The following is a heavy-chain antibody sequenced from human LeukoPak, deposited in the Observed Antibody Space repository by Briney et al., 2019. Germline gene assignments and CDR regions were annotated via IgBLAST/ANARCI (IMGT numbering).Heavy chain of an antibody. CDR2: IYHSGST. J-gene: IGHJ3*02. D-gene: IGHD3-10*01. CDR1: GYSISSGYY. V-gene: IGHV4-38-2*02. CDR3: ASIVMVRGVELGDDAFDI. Sequence: SETLSLTCTVSGYSISSGYYWGWIRQPPGKGLEWIGSIYHSGSTYYNPSLKSRVTISVDTSKNQFSLKLSSVTAADTAVYYCASIVMVRGVELGDDAFDIWGQGTMVTVSS.